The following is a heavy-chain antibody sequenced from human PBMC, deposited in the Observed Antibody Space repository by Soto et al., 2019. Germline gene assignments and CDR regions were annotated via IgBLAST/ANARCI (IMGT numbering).Heavy chain of an antibody. CDR3: ARGWEWLNWFDP. D-gene: IGHD5-12*01. V-gene: IGHV4-59*01. J-gene: IGHJ5*02. CDR2: IYYSGST. CDR1: GGSISSYY. Sequence: QVQLQELGPGLVKPSETLSLTCTVSGGSISSYYWSWIRQPAGKGLEWIGYIYYSGSTNYNPSLKSRVTISVDTSMNQFSLKLSSVTAADTAVYYCARGWEWLNWFDPWGQGTLVTVSS.